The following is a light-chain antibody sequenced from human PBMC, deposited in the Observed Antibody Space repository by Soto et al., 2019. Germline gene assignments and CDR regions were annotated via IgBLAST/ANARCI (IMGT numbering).Light chain of an antibody. Sequence: QSALTQPASVSGSPGQSITIACTGTNSDVGGYNSVSWYQLHPGKAPRLVIYDVSIRPPAVSDRFSGSTSGNTASLTISGLXXXXXAEYYCSSYTATRTVVFGGGTKL. V-gene: IGLV2-14*03. CDR2: DVS. J-gene: IGLJ3*02. CDR1: NSDVGGYNS. CDR3: SSYTATRTVV.